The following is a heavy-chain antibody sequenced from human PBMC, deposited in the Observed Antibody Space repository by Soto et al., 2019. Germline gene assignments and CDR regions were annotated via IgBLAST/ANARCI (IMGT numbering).Heavy chain of an antibody. Sequence: SETLSLTGTVTGVAISSYYWSCILHPVGKGLEWIGRIYTSGRTNYNPSLKSRVTMSVDTSKNQFSLKLSSVTAADTAVYYCARDLGIVVVPAANRAFDIWGQGTMVT. CDR1: GVAISSYY. CDR2: IYTSGRT. V-gene: IGHV4-4*07. J-gene: IGHJ3*02. D-gene: IGHD2-2*03. CDR3: ARDLGIVVVPAANRAFDI.